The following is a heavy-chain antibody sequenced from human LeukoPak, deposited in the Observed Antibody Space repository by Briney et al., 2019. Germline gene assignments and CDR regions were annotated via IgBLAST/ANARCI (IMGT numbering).Heavy chain of an antibody. Sequence: PGGSLRLSCAASGFTFSSYDMHWVRQAPGKGLEWVAVISYDGSNKYYADSVKGRFTISRDNSKNTLYLQMNSLRAEDTAVYYCARATLIYYYGSGSYDYWGQGTLVTVSS. V-gene: IGHV3-30*04. CDR3: ARATLIYYYGSGSYDY. CDR2: ISYDGSNK. CDR1: GFTFSSYD. D-gene: IGHD3-10*01. J-gene: IGHJ4*02.